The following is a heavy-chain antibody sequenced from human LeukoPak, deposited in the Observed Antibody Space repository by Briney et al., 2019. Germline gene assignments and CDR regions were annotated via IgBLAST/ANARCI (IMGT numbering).Heavy chain of an antibody. Sequence: GGSLRLSCAASGFTFSSYSMNWVRQAPGKGLEWVSSISSSSSYIYYADSVKGRFTISRDNAKNSLYLQMNSLRAEDTALYYCAKSGIVQGYYFYYMDVWGKGTTVTISS. CDR1: GFTFSSYS. D-gene: IGHD2/OR15-2a*01. CDR2: ISSSSSYI. V-gene: IGHV3-21*04. J-gene: IGHJ6*03. CDR3: AKSGIVQGYYFYYMDV.